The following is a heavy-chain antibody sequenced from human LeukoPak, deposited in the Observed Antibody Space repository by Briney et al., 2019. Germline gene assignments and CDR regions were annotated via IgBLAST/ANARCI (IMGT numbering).Heavy chain of an antibody. J-gene: IGHJ1*01. CDR1: GGSIRISSYY. Sequence: SETLSLTCTVCGGSIRISSYYWGWIRQPPGKGLEWIGSIYYSGSTYYNASLKSRGTISVDTSKNQFSLKLSSVTAADTAVYYCARGGWYPESFQHWGQGALVTVSS. CDR2: IYYSGST. CDR3: ARGGWYPESFQH. D-gene: IGHD6-19*01. V-gene: IGHV4-39*07.